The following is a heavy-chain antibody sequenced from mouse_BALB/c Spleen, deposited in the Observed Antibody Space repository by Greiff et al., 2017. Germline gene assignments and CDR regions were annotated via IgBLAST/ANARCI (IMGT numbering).Heavy chain of an antibody. CDR2: IWAGGST. J-gene: IGHJ1*01. Sequence: VQVVESGPGLVAPSQSLSITCTASGFSLTSYGVHWVRQPPGKGLEWLGVIWAGGSTNYNSALMSRLSISKDNSKSQVFLKMNSLQTDDTAMYYCARNYGNYVWYLDVWGAGTTVTVSS. CDR1: GFSLTSYG. D-gene: IGHD2-1*01. V-gene: IGHV2-9*02. CDR3: ARNYGNYVWYLDV.